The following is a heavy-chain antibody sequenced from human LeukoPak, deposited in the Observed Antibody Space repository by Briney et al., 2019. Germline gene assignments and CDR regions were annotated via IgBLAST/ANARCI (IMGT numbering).Heavy chain of an antibody. V-gene: IGHV4-4*07. CDR1: GGSISSYY. D-gene: IGHD2-2*01. J-gene: IGHJ3*02. CDR3: ARVSNCSSTSCYPAFDI. CDR2: IYTSGST. Sequence: PSETLSLTCTVSGGSISSYYWSWIRQPAGKGLEWIGRIYTSGSTNYNPSLKSRVTMSVDTSKNQFSLKLSSVTAADTAVYYCARVSNCSSTSCYPAFDIWGQGTMVTVSP.